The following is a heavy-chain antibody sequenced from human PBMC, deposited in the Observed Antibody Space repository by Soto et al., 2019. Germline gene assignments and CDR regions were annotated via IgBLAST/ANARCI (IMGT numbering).Heavy chain of an antibody. J-gene: IGHJ6*02. CDR3: ARSQGSSTSLEIYYYYYGMDV. CDR1: GGTFSSYA. CDR2: IIPISDTT. V-gene: IGHV1-69*01. Sequence: QVQLVQSGAEVKKPGSSVKVSCKASGGTFSSYAISWVRQAPGQGLDWMGGIIPISDTTNYAQKFQGRVTITADESTSTAYMELRSLRSEDTGVYYCARSQGSSTSLEIYYYYYGMDVWGQGTTVTVSS. D-gene: IGHD2-2*01.